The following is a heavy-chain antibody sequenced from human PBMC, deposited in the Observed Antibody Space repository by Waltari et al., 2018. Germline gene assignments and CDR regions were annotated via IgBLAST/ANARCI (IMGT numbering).Heavy chain of an antibody. Sequence: QVQLQESGPGLVKPSQTLSLTCTVSGGSISSGSYYWRWIRQPAGKGLEWIGRIYTSGSTNYNPSLKSRVTISVDTSKNQFSLKLSSVTAADTAVYYCARALISAGYEGWFDPWGQGTLVTVSS. CDR1: GGSISSGSYY. CDR2: IYTSGST. J-gene: IGHJ5*02. D-gene: IGHD3-10*01. CDR3: ARALISAGYEGWFDP. V-gene: IGHV4-61*02.